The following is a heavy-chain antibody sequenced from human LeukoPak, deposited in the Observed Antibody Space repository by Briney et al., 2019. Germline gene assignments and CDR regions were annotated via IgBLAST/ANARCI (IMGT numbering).Heavy chain of an antibody. CDR1: GGSISSNY. J-gene: IGHJ4*02. Sequence: SETLSLTCTVSGGSISSNYWSWIRQPPGKGLEWIGYIYYSGSTNYTPSLKSRFTISVDTSKNQFSLKLNSVTAADTAVYYCASDIGVPTDYWGQGTLVTVSS. V-gene: IGHV4-59*12. D-gene: IGHD3-10*01. CDR3: ASDIGVPTDY. CDR2: IYYSGST.